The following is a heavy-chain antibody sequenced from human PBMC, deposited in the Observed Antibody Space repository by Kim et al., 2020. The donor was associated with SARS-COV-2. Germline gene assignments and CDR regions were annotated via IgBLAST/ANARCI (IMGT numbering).Heavy chain of an antibody. V-gene: IGHV3-13*01. CDR3: ARGRYYDFWSGYRPEGWFDP. CDR2: IGTAGDT. Sequence: GGSLRLSCAVSGFTFSSYDMHWVRQATGKGLEWVSAIGTAGDTYYPGSVKSRFTISRENAKNSLYLQMNSLRAGDTAVYYCARGRYYDFWSGYRPEGWFDPWGQGTLVTVSS. D-gene: IGHD3-3*01. CDR1: GFTFSSYD. J-gene: IGHJ5*02.